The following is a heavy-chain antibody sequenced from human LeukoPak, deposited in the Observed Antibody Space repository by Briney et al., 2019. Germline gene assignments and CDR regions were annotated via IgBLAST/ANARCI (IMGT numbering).Heavy chain of an antibody. D-gene: IGHD3-22*01. Sequence: GGSLRLSCAASGFTFSGYAMHWVRQAPGKGLEYVSAISSNGGSTYYADSVKGRFTISRDNSKNTLYLQMNSLRAEDTAVYYCAKGNYYDSSGYSLFDQWGQGTLVTVSS. J-gene: IGHJ4*02. V-gene: IGHV3-64*04. CDR2: ISSNGGST. CDR3: AKGNYYDSSGYSLFDQ. CDR1: GFTFSGYA.